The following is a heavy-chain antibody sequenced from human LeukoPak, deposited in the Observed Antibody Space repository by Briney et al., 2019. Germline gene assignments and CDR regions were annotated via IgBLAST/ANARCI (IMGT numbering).Heavy chain of an antibody. CDR3: AKGGITMIVTRFDY. Sequence: GGSLRLSCAASGFTFSSYSMNWVRQAPGKGLEWVSYISSSSSTIYYADSVKGRFTISRDNAKNSLYLQMNSLRAEDTAVYYCAKGGITMIVTRFDYWGQGTLVTVSS. D-gene: IGHD3-22*01. J-gene: IGHJ4*02. CDR1: GFTFSSYS. V-gene: IGHV3-48*01. CDR2: ISSSSSTI.